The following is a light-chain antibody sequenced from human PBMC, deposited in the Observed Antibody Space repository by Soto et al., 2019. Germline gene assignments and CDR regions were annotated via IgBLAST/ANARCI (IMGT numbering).Light chain of an antibody. CDR2: GAS. V-gene: IGKV1-39*01. CDR1: LTIGDS. J-gene: IGKJ1*01. Sequence: MTQSPSSLSECLRDPVTTTCLATLTIGDSLRWFQQKVGKPPTLLIYGASALQSGVPARLRGSGSGTDVTLTINNMQREDFETYYCQQTYNLPRTFGQGTNLDIK. CDR3: QQTYNLPRT.